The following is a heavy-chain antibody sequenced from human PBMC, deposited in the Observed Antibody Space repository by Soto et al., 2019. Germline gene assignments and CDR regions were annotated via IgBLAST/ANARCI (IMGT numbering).Heavy chain of an antibody. CDR3: ARGGGATMVRGVIHDY. V-gene: IGHV4-34*01. D-gene: IGHD3-10*01. Sequence: SETLSLTCAVYGGSFSGYYWSWIRQPPGKGLEWIGEINHSGSTNYNPSLKSRVTISVDTSKNQFSLKLSSVTAADTAVYYCARGGGATMVRGVIHDYWGQGTLVTVSS. J-gene: IGHJ4*02. CDR2: INHSGST. CDR1: GGSFSGYY.